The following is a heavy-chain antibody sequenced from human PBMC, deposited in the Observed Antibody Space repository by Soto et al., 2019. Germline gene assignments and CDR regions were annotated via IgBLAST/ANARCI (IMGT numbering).Heavy chain of an antibody. V-gene: IGHV1-18*01. CDR1: GYTFTSYG. CDR3: ARVSYCSGGSCSPDY. J-gene: IGHJ4*02. CDR2: ISAYNGNT. Sequence: ASVKVSCKASGYTFTSYGISWVRQAPEQGLEWMGWISAYNGNTNYAQKLQGRVTMTTDTSTRTAYMELRSLRSDDTAVYYCARVSYCSGGSCSPDYWGQGTLVTVSS. D-gene: IGHD2-15*01.